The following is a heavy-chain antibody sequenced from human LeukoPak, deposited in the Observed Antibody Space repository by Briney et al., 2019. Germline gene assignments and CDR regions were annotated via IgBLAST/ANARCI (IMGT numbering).Heavy chain of an antibody. D-gene: IGHD6-19*01. V-gene: IGHV3-21*01. CDR3: AREPDSSGGEPDV. Sequence: GGSLRLSCAASGFTFSSYSMNWVRQAPGKGLEWVSSIIVGSSYIYYADSVKGRFTISRDDARNSLYLQMNSLRAEDTAVYYCAREPDSSGGEPDVWGQGTTVTVSS. CDR1: GFTFSSYS. J-gene: IGHJ6*02. CDR2: IIVGSSYI.